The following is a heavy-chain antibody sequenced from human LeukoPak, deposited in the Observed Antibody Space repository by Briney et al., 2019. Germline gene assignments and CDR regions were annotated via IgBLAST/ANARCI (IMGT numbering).Heavy chain of an antibody. CDR1: GFTVSTNY. J-gene: IGHJ3*02. D-gene: IGHD2-21*01. CDR3: ARDRHRPDI. V-gene: IGHV3-53*01. Sequence: GGSLRLSCAASGFTVSTNYMNWVRQAPGKGLEWVSVIYGGGSAYYADSVKGRFTISRDNSKNTLYLQMNSLRAEDTAMYYCARDRHRPDIWGQGTMVTVTS. CDR2: IYGGGSA.